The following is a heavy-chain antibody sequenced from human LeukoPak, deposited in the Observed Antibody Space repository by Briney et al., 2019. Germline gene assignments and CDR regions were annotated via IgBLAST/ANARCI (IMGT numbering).Heavy chain of an antibody. CDR2: MNPNSGNT. V-gene: IGHV1-8*01. Sequence: ASVKVSCKASGYTFTSYDINWVRQATGEGLEWMGWMNPNSGNTGYAQEFQGRVTMTRNTSISTAYMELSSLRSEDTAVYYCARGQGGSGSHDYYYYGMDVWGQGTTVTVSS. CDR1: GYTFTSYD. J-gene: IGHJ6*02. CDR3: ARGQGGSGSHDYYYYGMDV. D-gene: IGHD3-10*01.